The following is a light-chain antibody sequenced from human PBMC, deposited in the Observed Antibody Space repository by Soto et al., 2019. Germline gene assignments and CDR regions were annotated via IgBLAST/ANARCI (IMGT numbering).Light chain of an antibody. CDR3: QQSYSVPRT. CDR2: AAS. CDR1: QSISNH. Sequence: DIQMTQSPSSLSASVEDRVIITCRASQSISNHLNWYQQKPGKAPKLLIFAASSLQSGVPSRFSGSRSGPDFTLTISSLQPEDFATYYCQQSYSVPRTFGGGTRVESK. V-gene: IGKV1-39*01. J-gene: IGKJ4*01.